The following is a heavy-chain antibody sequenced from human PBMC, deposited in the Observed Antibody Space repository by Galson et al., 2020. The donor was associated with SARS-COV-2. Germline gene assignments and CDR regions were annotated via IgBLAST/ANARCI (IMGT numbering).Heavy chain of an antibody. J-gene: IGHJ5*01. D-gene: IGHD6-13*01. CDR2: ISYDGTTK. Sequence: GVSLRLSCAASGFTFGSSAMHWVRQAPGKGLEWLAIISYDGTTKYNSESVKGRFTISRDISKNTLYLQMNSLRPEDTAVYYCARETDDHTSSWFDSWGKGTMVTVSS. CDR3: ARETDDHTSSWFDS. V-gene: IGHV3-30*04. CDR1: GFTFGSSA.